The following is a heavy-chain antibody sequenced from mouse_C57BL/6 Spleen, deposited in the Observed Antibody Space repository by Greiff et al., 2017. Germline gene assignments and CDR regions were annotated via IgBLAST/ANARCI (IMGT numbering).Heavy chain of an antibody. CDR2: ISSGSSTI. V-gene: IGHV5-17*01. D-gene: IGHD2-4*01. J-gene: IGHJ1*03. CDR3: ARLERGLRSFDV. Sequence: EVQRVESGGGLVKPGGSLKLSCAASGFTFSDYGMHWVRQAPEKGLEWVAYISSGSSTIYYADPVKGRFTISRDNAKNTLFLQMTSLRSEDTAMYYCARLERGLRSFDVWGTGTTVTVSS. CDR1: GFTFSDYG.